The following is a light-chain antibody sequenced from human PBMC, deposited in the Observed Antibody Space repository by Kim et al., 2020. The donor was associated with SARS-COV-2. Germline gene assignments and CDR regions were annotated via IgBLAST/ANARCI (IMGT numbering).Light chain of an antibody. CDR1: ALPKQY. Sequence: SYELTQPPSVSVSPGQTARITCSGDALPKQYAHWYQQKPGQAPVVMIYKDNKRPSGIPERFSGSSSETTVTLTISGVQAEDEADYYCQSVDSSGNYVIFGGGTQLTVL. CDR2: KDN. CDR3: QSVDSSGNYVI. J-gene: IGLJ2*01. V-gene: IGLV3-25*03.